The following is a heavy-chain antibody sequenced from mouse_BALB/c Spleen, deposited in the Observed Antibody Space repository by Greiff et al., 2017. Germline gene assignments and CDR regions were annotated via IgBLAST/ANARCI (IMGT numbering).Heavy chain of an antibody. CDR3: AMPTTPRWAMDY. CDR1: GYTFTSYW. Sequence: QVQLQQPGAELVKPGASVKLSCKASGYTFTSYWMHWVKQRPGQGLEWIGEINPSNGRTNYNEKFKSKATLTVDKSSSTAYMQLSSLTSEDSAVYYCAMPTTPRWAMDYWGQGTSVTVSS. J-gene: IGHJ4*01. D-gene: IGHD2-12*01. V-gene: IGHV1S81*02. CDR2: INPSNGRT.